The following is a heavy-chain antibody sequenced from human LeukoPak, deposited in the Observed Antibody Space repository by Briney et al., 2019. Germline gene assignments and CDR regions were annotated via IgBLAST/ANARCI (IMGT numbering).Heavy chain of an antibody. V-gene: IGHV4-34*01. CDR3: ARPGYCSSTICSGFMHV. Sequence: SETLSLTCAVYGGSLRSYYWSWIRQSPGKGLEWIGEIDEFGRNKYNPSVKSRVAISVYTSKNQFSLRLSSMTAADSATYYCARPGYCSSTICSGFMHVWGKGTTVTVSS. D-gene: IGHD2-2*01. CDR2: IDEFGRN. CDR1: GGSLRSYY. J-gene: IGHJ6*04.